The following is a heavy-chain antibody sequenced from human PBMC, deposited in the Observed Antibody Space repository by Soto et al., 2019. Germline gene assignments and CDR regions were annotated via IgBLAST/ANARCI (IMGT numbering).Heavy chain of an antibody. J-gene: IGHJ6*03. V-gene: IGHV3-74*01. CDR3: ARDHSSIPQSTYHMDV. D-gene: IGHD2-2*01. Sequence: EVQLVESGGGLVQPGGSLRLSCAASGFTFSSYWMHWVRQAPGKGLVWVSRISSDGGSTSYADSVKGRFTISRDNAKNTLYLEMNSLRAEDTAVYYCARDHSSIPQSTYHMDVWGKGSTVTVSS. CDR1: GFTFSSYW. CDR2: ISSDGGST.